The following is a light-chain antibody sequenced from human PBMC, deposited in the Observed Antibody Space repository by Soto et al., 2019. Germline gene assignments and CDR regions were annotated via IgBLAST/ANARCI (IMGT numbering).Light chain of an antibody. J-gene: IGKJ4*01. CDR3: QQYDNLPLT. CDR1: QNIGTY. CDR2: ASS. V-gene: IGKV1-33*01. Sequence: DIQMTQSPSSLSASVGDRVTITCRASQNIGTYFNWYQQKPGKAPKLLIYASSNLRAGVPSRFSGSGSGTDFTFTINSLQPEDIATYYCQQYDNLPLTFGGGTKVDIK.